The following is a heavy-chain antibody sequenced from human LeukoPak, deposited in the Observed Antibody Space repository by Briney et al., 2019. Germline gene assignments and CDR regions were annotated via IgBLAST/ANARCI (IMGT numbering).Heavy chain of an antibody. J-gene: IGHJ4*02. D-gene: IGHD2-2*01. Sequence: ASVKVSCKASGYTFTDYYMHWVRQAPGQGFEWMVWINPNDGDTNYAQKFQGRVAMTRDTSISTAHMEVSRLRSDDTAAYYCARANFLYCSSSTCLFDYWGQGTLATVSS. V-gene: IGHV1-2*02. CDR1: GYTFTDYY. CDR3: ARANFLYCSSSTCLFDY. CDR2: INPNDGDT.